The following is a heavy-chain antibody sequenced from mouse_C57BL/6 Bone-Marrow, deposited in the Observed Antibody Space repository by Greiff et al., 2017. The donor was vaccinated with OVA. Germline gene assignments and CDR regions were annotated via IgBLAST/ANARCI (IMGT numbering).Heavy chain of an antibody. CDR1: GFSLTSYA. D-gene: IGHD1-1*01. V-gene: IGHV2-9-1*01. CDR3: ARHRAVSYYYGSIPFAY. Sequence: VQGVESGPGLVAPSQSLSITCTVSGFSLTSYAISWVRQPPGKGLEWLGVIWTGGGTNYNSALKSRLSISKDNSKSQVFLKMNSLQTDDTARYYCARHRAVSYYYGSIPFAYWGQGTLVTVSA. CDR2: IWTGGGT. J-gene: IGHJ3*01.